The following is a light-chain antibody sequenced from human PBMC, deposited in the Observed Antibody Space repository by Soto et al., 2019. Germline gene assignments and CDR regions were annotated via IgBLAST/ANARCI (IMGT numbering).Light chain of an antibody. CDR2: AAS. Sequence: DIQMTQSPSSLSASVGDRVTITCRASQSISSYLNWYQQKPGKASNLLIYAASSLQSGVPSRFSGSGSGTDFTLTISSLQPEDVATYYCQQSYSTPRTVGQRTKLEIK. CDR3: QQSYSTPRT. CDR1: QSISSY. J-gene: IGKJ2*01. V-gene: IGKV1-39*01.